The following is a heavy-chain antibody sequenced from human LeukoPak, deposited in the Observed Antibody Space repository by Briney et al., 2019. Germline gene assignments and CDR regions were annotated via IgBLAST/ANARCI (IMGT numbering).Heavy chain of an antibody. CDR3: AGAAIQLNYYYYMDV. D-gene: IGHD5-18*01. Sequence: KISCKGSGYSFTSYWIGWVRQVPGKGLEWMGGIIPIFGTANYAQKFQGRVTITADESTSTAYMELSSLRSEDTAVYYCAGAAIQLNYYYYMDVWGKGTTVTISS. V-gene: IGHV1-69*01. CDR1: GYSFTSYW. CDR2: IIPIFGTA. J-gene: IGHJ6*03.